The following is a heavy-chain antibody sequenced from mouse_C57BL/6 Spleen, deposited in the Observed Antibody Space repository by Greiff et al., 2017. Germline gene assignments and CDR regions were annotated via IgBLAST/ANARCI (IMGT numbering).Heavy chain of an antibody. CDR1: GFTFSSYG. V-gene: IGHV5-6*01. D-gene: IGHD4-1*01. CDR2: ISSGGSYT. J-gene: IGHJ3*01. CDR3: ARHHNWDWFAY. Sequence: EVKLQESGGDLVKPGGSLKLSCAASGFTFSSYGMSWVRQTPDKRLEWVATISSGGSYTYYPDSVKGRFTISRDNAKNTLYLQMSSLKSEDTAMYYCARHHNWDWFAYWGQGTLVTVSA.